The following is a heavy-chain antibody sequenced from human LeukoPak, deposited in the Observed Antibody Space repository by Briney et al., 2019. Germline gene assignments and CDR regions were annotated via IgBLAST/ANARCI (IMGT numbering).Heavy chain of an antibody. D-gene: IGHD3-22*01. CDR1: RGSISTYY. CDR2: IHYTGRT. CDR3: ARGRPDPQNSDYWDY. J-gene: IGHJ4*02. Sequence: SETLSLTCTISRGSISTYYWSWIRQTPGTTLEWIGNIHYTGRTRYNPSLESRVTMSLNTPKNEFSLRLTSMTAADSAVYYCARGRPDPQNSDYWDYWGQGILVTVSS. V-gene: IGHV4-59*13.